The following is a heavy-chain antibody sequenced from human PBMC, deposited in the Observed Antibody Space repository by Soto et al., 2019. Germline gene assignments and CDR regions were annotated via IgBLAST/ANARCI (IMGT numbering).Heavy chain of an antibody. J-gene: IGHJ4*02. CDR3: ARDGTLYDSSGYYYLY. CDR1: GGTFSRYA. D-gene: IGHD3-22*01. V-gene: IGHV1-69*13. CDR2: IIPMFGKA. Sequence: SVKVSCKASGGTFSRYAISWVRQAPGQGLEWMGGIIPMFGKANYAQKFQGRVTITADESTSTAYMELSSLRSEDTAVYYCARDGTLYDSSGYYYLYWGQGTLGTVSS.